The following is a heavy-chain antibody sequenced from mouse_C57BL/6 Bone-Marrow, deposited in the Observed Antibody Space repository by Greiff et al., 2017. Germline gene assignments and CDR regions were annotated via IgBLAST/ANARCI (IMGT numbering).Heavy chain of an antibody. CDR2: IDPSDSYT. Sequence: VQLQQPGAELVKPGASVKLSCKASGYTFTSYWMQWVKQRPGRGLEWIGEIDPSDSYTTYNQKFKGKATLTVNTSSSTAYMQLSSLTSEDSAVYYCAREGITTVVATPPWFAYWGQGTLVTVSA. CDR3: AREGITTVVATPPWFAY. V-gene: IGHV1-50*01. J-gene: IGHJ3*01. D-gene: IGHD1-1*01. CDR1: GYTFTSYW.